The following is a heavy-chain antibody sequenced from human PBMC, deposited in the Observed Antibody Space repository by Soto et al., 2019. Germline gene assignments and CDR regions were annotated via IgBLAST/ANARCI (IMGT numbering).Heavy chain of an antibody. Sequence: QLQLQESGPGLVKPSETLSLTCTVSGGSISSSSYYWGWIRQPPGRGLEWIGSIYYSGNTYYNPSLKSRVTMSVDTSSNQFSLKLSSVTAADTAVYYCASPPPGSRAPTPYYFDSWGQGALVTVSS. V-gene: IGHV4-39*01. CDR1: GGSISSSSYY. CDR2: IYYSGNT. CDR3: ASPPPGSRAPTPYYFDS. D-gene: IGHD2-15*01. J-gene: IGHJ4*02.